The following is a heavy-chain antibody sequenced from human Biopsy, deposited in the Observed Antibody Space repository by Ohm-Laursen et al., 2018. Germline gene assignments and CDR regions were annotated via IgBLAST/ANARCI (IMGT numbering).Heavy chain of an antibody. CDR3: ARGSNEYGGLYFPH. V-gene: IGHV4-59*11. D-gene: IGHD4-23*01. J-gene: IGHJ1*01. Sequence: SDTLSLTRTVSGGSFTGHYWTWIRQPPGKGLEWIGHISHTGYTSYKSSLKSRVTISLDTSRKHFSLRLTSLAAADTAVYYCARGSNEYGGLYFPHWGQGTLVTVSS. CDR1: GGSFTGHY. CDR2: ISHTGYT.